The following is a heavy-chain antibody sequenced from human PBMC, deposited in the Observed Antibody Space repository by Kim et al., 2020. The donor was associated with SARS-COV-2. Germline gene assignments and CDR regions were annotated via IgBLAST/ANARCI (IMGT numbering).Heavy chain of an antibody. J-gene: IGHJ3*02. V-gene: IGHV3-21*06. CDR3: ARVNCDAITCRGNYPFDI. Sequence: VKGRFTVSRYNADNSLYLQMNSLRSEDTAIYYCARVNCDAITCRGNYPFDIWGQGTMVTVSS. D-gene: IGHD2-8*01.